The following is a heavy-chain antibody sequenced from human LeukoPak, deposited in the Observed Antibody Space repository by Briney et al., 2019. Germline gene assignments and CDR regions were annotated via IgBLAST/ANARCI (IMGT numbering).Heavy chain of an antibody. J-gene: IGHJ6*02. V-gene: IGHV6-1*01. Sequence: SHTLSLTCAISGHRVSTNNAAWSWIRQSPSRGLGWLGRTYYRSKWYTYYAASVKSRIIFNPDTSKNQFSLQLNSVTPEDTAVYYCARERVVIAATHYYGMDVWGQGTTVTVSS. CDR2: TYYRSKWYT. CDR1: GHRVSTNNAA. CDR3: ARERVVIAATHYYGMDV. D-gene: IGHD2-15*01.